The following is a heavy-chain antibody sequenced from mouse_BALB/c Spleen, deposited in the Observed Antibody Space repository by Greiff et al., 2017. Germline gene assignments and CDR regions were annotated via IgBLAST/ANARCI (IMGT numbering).Heavy chain of an antibody. CDR3: ARHTGTGYFDY. CDR2: ISSGGGST. D-gene: IGHD4-1*01. Sequence: VQLKQSGGGLVKPGGSLKLSCAASGFAFSSYDMSWVRQTPEKRLEWVAYISSGGGSTYYPDTVKGRFTISRDNAKNTLYLQMSSLKSEDTAMYYCARHTGTGYFDYWGQGTTLTVSS. CDR1: GFAFSSYD. J-gene: IGHJ2*01. V-gene: IGHV5-12-1*01.